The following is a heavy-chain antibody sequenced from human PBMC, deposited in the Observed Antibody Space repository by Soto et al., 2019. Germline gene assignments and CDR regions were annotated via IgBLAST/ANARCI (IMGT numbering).Heavy chain of an antibody. CDR3: ARLYGLDAFDI. J-gene: IGHJ3*02. CDR1: GGSISSGPYS. CDR2: FHYSEKT. D-gene: IGHD3-16*02. V-gene: IGHV4-39*01. Sequence: PSETLSLTCTVSGGSISSGPYSWGWIRQPPGEGLEWIGTFHYSEKTYYNPSLETRVTISVDTSQNQFSLKLSSVTAADTAVYYCARLYGLDAFDIWGQGTMVTVSS.